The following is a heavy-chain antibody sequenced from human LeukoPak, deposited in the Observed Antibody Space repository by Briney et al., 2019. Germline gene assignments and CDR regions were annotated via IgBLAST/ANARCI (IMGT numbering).Heavy chain of an antibody. V-gene: IGHV3-7*01. D-gene: IGHD3-3*01. CDR3: ARAIYNYILENYYYNMDV. CDR1: GFTFSRYS. Sequence: GGSLRLSCPASGFTFSRYSMSWVRQAPGKGLEWVANIDQDGREKYYVDSVKGRFTISRDNGKNSLYVQMTSLRAEDTAVYYCARAIYNYILENYYYNMDVWGQGTTVTVSS. CDR2: IDQDGREK. J-gene: IGHJ6*02.